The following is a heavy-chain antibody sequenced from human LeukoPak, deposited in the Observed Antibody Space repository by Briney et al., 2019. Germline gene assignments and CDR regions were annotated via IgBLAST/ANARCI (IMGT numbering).Heavy chain of an antibody. CDR1: GFSFSSHG. CDR2: IIGGAGGT. V-gene: IGHV3-23*01. Sequence: PGGSLRLSCAASGFSFSSHGMSWVRQAPGKGLEWVSGIIGGAGGTYYADSVKGRFTISRDNAKNTLYLQMNSLRAEDTAVYYCAKYLGDQNWGQGTLVTVSS. J-gene: IGHJ4*02. D-gene: IGHD3-9*01. CDR3: AKYLGDQN.